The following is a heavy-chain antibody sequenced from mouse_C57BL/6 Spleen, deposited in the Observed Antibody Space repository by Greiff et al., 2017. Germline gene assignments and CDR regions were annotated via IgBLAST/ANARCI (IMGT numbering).Heavy chain of an antibody. J-gene: IGHJ4*01. V-gene: IGHV1-64*01. Sequence: QVQLQQSGAELVKPGASVKLSCKASGYTFTSYWMHWVKQRPGQGLEWIGMIHPNSGSTNYNEKFKSKAILTVDKSSSTAYMQLSSLTSGDSAVYYSARGVYDYDGDYYAMDYWGQGTSVTASS. CDR1: GYTFTSYW. CDR3: ARGVYDYDGDYYAMDY. D-gene: IGHD2-4*01. CDR2: IHPNSGST.